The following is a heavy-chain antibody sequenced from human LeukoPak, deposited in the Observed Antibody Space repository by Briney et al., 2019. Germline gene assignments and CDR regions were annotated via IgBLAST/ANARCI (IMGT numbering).Heavy chain of an antibody. CDR1: GYRFSSYW. CDR3: ARQEYCSGGSCYTWFDP. V-gene: IGHV5-51*01. D-gene: IGHD2-15*01. CDR2: IYPGDSDI. Sequence: GESLKISCKDSGYRFSSYWIAWARQMPGKGLEYIGIIYPGDSDIRHSPSFQGQVTISADKSISTAYLQWSSLKASDTAMYYCARQEYCSGGSCYTWFDPWGQGTLVTVSS. J-gene: IGHJ5*02.